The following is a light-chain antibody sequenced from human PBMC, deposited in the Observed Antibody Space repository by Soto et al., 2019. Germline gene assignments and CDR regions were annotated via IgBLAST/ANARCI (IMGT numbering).Light chain of an antibody. CDR2: SAS. V-gene: IGKV3-20*01. CDR3: QQFET. CDR1: QSIASSY. J-gene: IGKJ1*01. Sequence: DIVLTQSPGTLSLSPGERATLSCRASQSIASSYFAWYQQRPGQAPRLLIYSASSRATGIPDRFSGSGSGTDFTLTISRLEPEDFAVYYCQQFETFGQGTKVEIK.